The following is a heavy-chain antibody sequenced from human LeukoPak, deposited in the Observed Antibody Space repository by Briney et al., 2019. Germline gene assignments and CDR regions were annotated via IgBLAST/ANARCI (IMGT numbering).Heavy chain of an antibody. CDR1: GFTFSDYG. D-gene: IGHD2/OR15-2a*01. Sequence: GGSLRLSCAASGFTFSDYGMHWVRQAPGKGLEWVAVVWYDGSNKYYADSVKGRFTISRDNSKNTLYLQTNSLRAEDTAVYYCAKFYTAWAFDIWGQGTMVTVSS. V-gene: IGHV3-33*06. J-gene: IGHJ3*02. CDR3: AKFYTAWAFDI. CDR2: VWYDGSNK.